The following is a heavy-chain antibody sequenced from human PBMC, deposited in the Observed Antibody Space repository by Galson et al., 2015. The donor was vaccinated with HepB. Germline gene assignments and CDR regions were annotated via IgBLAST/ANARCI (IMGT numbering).Heavy chain of an antibody. CDR3: ATFTLGDRAHDGFDI. D-gene: IGHD1-26*01. CDR1: GYTLTEMS. Sequence: SVKVSCKVSGYTLTEMSIHWVRQAPGKGLEWMASSDRQDGEIHCAQKFQGRVATTDDSSADTAYMQLSNLRSDDTAVYYCATFTLGDRAHDGFDIWGQGTVVIVSS. J-gene: IGHJ3*02. V-gene: IGHV1-24*01. CDR2: SDRQDGEI.